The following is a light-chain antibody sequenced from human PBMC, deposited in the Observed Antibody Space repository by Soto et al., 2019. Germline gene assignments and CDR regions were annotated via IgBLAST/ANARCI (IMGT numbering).Light chain of an antibody. CDR1: QSISSW. CDR3: QQYNSYLVT. CDR2: DAS. J-gene: IGKJ2*01. Sequence: DIPMTQSPSTLSTSVGDRVTITCRASQSISSWLAWYQQKPGKAPKLVIYDASSLESGVPSRFSGSGSGTEFTLTITSLQPDDIATYYCQQYNSYLVTFGQGTKLEIK. V-gene: IGKV1-5*01.